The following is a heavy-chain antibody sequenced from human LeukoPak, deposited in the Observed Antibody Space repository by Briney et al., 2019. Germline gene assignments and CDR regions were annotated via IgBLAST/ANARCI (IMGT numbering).Heavy chain of an antibody. D-gene: IGHD2/OR15-2a*01. Sequence: SETLSLTCTVSGGSISSYYWSWIRQPPGKGLEWIGYIYTSGSTNYNPSLKSRVTISVDTSKNQFSLKLSSVTAADTAVYYWARLEYYRGDPDYYFDYWGQGTLVTVSS. V-gene: IGHV4-4*09. CDR2: IYTSGST. J-gene: IGHJ4*02. CDR1: GGSISSYY. CDR3: ARLEYYRGDPDYYFDY.